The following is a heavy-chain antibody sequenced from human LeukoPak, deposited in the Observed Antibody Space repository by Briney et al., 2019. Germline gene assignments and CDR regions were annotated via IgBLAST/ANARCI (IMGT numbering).Heavy chain of an antibody. CDR1: GFTFSTYW. CDR3: VRISYSSVALYYFEY. J-gene: IGHJ4*02. CDR2: IKEDGSEK. D-gene: IGHD6-25*01. V-gene: IGHV3-7*02. Sequence: GGSLRLSCAASGFTFSTYWMSWFRQAQGKGLEWVANIKEDGSEKYYVDSVKGRFTISRDNAKNSLYLQMNSLRAEDTAVYYCVRISYSSVALYYFEYWGQGTLVTVSS.